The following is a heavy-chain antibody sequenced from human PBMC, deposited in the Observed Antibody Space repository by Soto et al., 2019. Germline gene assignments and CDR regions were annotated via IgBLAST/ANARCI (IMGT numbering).Heavy chain of an antibody. CDR1: GFTFDDNA. D-gene: IGHD3-16*01. CDR2: INWKSDI. J-gene: IGHJ4*02. Sequence: GGSLRLSCAVSGFTFDDNAMHWVRQAPEKGLERVSGINWKSDIGYADPVKGRFTISRDNAENSLYLQMNSLRAEDTALYYCAISQDRGGRTTFIYWGQGTQVTVSS. CDR3: AISQDRGGRTTFIY. V-gene: IGHV3-9*01.